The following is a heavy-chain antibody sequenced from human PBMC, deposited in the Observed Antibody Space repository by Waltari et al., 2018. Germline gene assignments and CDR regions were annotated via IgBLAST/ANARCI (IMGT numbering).Heavy chain of an antibody. CDR3: AKFPYCSGGSCYSGFIGY. CDR1: GFTFSSYA. D-gene: IGHD2-15*01. CDR2: ISGSGGST. V-gene: IGHV3-23*01. J-gene: IGHJ4*02. Sequence: EVQLLESGGGLVQPGGSLRLPCAASGFTFSSYAMSWVRQAPGKGLEWVSAISGSGGSTYYAESVKGRFTISRDNSKNTLYLQMNSLRAEDTAVYYCAKFPYCSGGSCYSGFIGYWGQGTLVTVSS.